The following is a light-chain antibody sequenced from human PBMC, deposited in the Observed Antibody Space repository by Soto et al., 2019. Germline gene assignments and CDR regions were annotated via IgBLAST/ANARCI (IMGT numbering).Light chain of an antibody. CDR3: QQLSTSPLT. V-gene: IGKV1-9*01. CDR1: QGISSY. J-gene: IGKJ4*01. CDR2: AVS. Sequence: DLQLTQSPSFLSASVGDRVTITCRASQGISSYLAWYQQKPGKAPKLLISAVSTLQSGVPSRYSGSGSGTQFTLTLSSLQPEDFATYYCQQLSTSPLTFGGGPKVEIK.